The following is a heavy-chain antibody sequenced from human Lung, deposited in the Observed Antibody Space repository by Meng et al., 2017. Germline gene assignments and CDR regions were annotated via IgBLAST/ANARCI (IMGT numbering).Heavy chain of an antibody. CDR2: ISYDGSNK. V-gene: IGHV3-30*04. Sequence: GESLKISCAASGFTCSSYAMHWVRQAPGKGLEWVAVISYDGSNKYYADPVKGRFTISRDNSKNALYLQMNSLRAEDTAVYYCARDRNYGGNSPSGYWGQGTLVTVSS. CDR1: GFTCSSYA. CDR3: ARDRNYGGNSPSGY. J-gene: IGHJ4*02. D-gene: IGHD4-23*01.